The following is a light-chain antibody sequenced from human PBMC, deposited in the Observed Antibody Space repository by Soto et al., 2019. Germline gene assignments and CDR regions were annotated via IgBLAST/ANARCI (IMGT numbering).Light chain of an antibody. CDR1: QSLLHITGETF. CDR2: EVS. Sequence: DVVMTQTPLSLSVAPGQPASISCKSSQSLLHITGETFLFWYLQKPGQSPQLLIYEVSTRVSGVPDRFSGSGSGTDFTLTITSLEPEDFAVYYCQQRSNWPQTFCQGTKVDIK. CDR3: QQRSNWPQT. V-gene: IGKV2-29*01. J-gene: IGKJ1*01.